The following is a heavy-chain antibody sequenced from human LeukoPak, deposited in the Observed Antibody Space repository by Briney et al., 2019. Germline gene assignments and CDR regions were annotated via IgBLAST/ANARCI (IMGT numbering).Heavy chain of an antibody. Sequence: PGGSLRLSCAASGFTFSSYWMSWVRQAPGKGLEWVANIKQDGSEKYYVDSVKGRFTISRDNAKNSPYLQMNSLRAGDTAVYYCATPGWNDVSYWGQGTLVTVSS. J-gene: IGHJ4*02. CDR2: IKQDGSEK. V-gene: IGHV3-7*01. D-gene: IGHD1-1*01. CDR1: GFTFSSYW. CDR3: ATPGWNDVSY.